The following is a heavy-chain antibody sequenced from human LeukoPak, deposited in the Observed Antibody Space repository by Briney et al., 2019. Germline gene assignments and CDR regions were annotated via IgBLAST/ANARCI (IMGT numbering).Heavy chain of an antibody. CDR3: ARHDNYPGFGRGFDP. CDR2: MYYSGTT. Sequence: PSETLSLTCTVSGGSISSYYWSWIRQPPGKGLEWIGYMYYSGTTSYNPSLKSRVTLSTDTSKNHFSLKLYSVTAADTAVYYCARHDNYPGFGRGFDPWGQGFLVTVTS. D-gene: IGHD1-14*01. CDR1: GGSISSYY. V-gene: IGHV4-59*08. J-gene: IGHJ5*02.